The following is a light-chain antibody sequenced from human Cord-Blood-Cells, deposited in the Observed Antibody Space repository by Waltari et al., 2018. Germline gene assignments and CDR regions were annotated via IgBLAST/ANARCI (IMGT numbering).Light chain of an antibody. J-gene: IGKJ1*01. V-gene: IGKV4-1*01. CDR1: QSVLYSANNKNY. CDR3: QQYYSTPQT. CDR2: WAS. Sequence: DIVMTQSPDSLAVSLGERATINSTSSQSVLYSANNKNYLAWYQQKPGQPPKLLIYWASTRESGVPDRFSGSGSGTDFTLTISSLQAEDVAVYYCQQYYSTPQTFGQGTKVEIK.